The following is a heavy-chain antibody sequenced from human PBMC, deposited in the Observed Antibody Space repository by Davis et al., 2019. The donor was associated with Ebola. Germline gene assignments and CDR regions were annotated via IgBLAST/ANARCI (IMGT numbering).Heavy chain of an antibody. J-gene: IGHJ4*02. CDR1: GYTFTGYY. Sequence: ASVKVSCKASGYTFTGYYMHWVRQAPGQGLEWMGWVNPYSGHTGYVEKFKGRVTMTGDPSISTAYMELSSLTIDDTAVYYCARGYSPKCRGGDCVNDFWGQGTLVTVST. CDR3: ARGYSPKCRGGDCVNDF. D-gene: IGHD2-21*02. V-gene: IGHV1-2*02. CDR2: VNPYSGHT.